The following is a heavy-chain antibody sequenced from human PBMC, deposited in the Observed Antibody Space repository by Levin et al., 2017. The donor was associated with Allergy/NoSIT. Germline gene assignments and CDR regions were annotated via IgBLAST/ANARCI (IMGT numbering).Heavy chain of an antibody. J-gene: IGHJ4*02. CDR3: ASRPGAAAGPLDY. CDR2: IYTGGNT. D-gene: IGHD6-13*01. V-gene: IGHV3-66*01. Sequence: VASVKVSCAASGLTVSSNYMTWVRQAPGRGLELVSAIYTGGNTFNADSVKGRFTISRDNSKNTLYLQMNSLRVEDTAVYYCASRPGAAAGPLDYWGQGTLVTVSS. CDR1: GLTVSSNY.